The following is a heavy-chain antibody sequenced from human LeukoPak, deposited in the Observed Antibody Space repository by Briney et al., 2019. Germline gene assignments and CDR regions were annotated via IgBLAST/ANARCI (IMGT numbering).Heavy chain of an antibody. CDR1: GGSISSYY. Sequence: PSKTLSLTCTVSGGSISSYYWSWIRQPPGKGLEWIGYIYSSGSTNYNPSLKSRITISVDTSKNQFSLKLSSVTAADTAVYYCARFAYCGGHCWYYFDYWGQGSLVTVSS. CDR3: ARFAYCGGHCWYYFDY. V-gene: IGHV4-59*01. J-gene: IGHJ4*02. CDR2: IYSSGST. D-gene: IGHD2-21*02.